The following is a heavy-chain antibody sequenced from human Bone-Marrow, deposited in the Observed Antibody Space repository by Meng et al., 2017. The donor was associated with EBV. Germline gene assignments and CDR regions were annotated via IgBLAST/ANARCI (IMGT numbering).Heavy chain of an antibody. J-gene: IGHJ4*02. Sequence: QVQLVQSGAAVKKPXSSVKVSCKASGGTFSSYAFNWVRQAPGQGLEWMGGIMPFFDTSNHAQRFQGRVTITADESTSTHYMDLSGLRSEDTAVYYCASESGRGFTPDDWGQGTLVTVSS. D-gene: IGHD3-10*01. CDR1: GGTFSSYA. V-gene: IGHV1-69*01. CDR3: ASESGRGFTPDD. CDR2: IMPFFDTS.